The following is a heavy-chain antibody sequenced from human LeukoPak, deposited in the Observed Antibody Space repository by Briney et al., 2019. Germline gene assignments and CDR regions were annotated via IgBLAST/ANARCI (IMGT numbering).Heavy chain of an antibody. Sequence: GGSLSLSCAASGFTFSSYWMHWVRQAPGKGLEWVSAISGSGGSTYYADSVKGRFTISRDNSKNTLYLQMNSLRAEDTAVYYCARGPGLAVTGTDWGQGTLVTVSS. D-gene: IGHD6-19*01. J-gene: IGHJ4*02. CDR2: ISGSGGST. CDR1: GFTFSSYW. V-gene: IGHV3-23*01. CDR3: ARGPGLAVTGTD.